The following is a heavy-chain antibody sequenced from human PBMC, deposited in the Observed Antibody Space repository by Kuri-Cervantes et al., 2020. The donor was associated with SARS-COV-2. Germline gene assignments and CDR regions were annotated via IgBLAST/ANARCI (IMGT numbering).Heavy chain of an antibody. D-gene: IGHD3-22*01. CDR1: GGTFSSYA. CDR2: IISILGIA. J-gene: IGHJ4*02. V-gene: IGHV1-69*04. Sequence: SVKVSCKASGGTFSSYAISWVRQAPGQGLEWMGRIISILGIANYAQKFQGRVTITADKSTSTAYMELSSLRSEDTAVYYCARLGTYDSSGYGDYWGQGTLVTVSS. CDR3: ARLGTYDSSGYGDY.